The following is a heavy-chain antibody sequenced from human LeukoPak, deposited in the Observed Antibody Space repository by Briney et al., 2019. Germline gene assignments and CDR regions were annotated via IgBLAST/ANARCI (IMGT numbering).Heavy chain of an antibody. V-gene: IGHV4-34*01. CDR2: INHSGST. CDR3: ARVNIVVVPAAIWNPNYYYGMDV. Sequence: PSETLSLTCAVYGGSFSGYYWSWIRQPPGKGLEWTGEINHSGSTNYNPSLKSRVTISVDTSKNQFSLKLSSVTAADTAVHYCARVNIVVVPAAIWNPNYYYGMDVWGQGTTVTVSS. CDR1: GGSFSGYY. D-gene: IGHD2-2*01. J-gene: IGHJ6*02.